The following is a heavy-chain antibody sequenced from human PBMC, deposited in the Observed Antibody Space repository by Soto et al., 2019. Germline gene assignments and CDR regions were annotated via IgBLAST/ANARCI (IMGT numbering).Heavy chain of an antibody. J-gene: IGHJ3*02. CDR1: GGSFSGYY. V-gene: IGHV4-34*01. CDR2: INHSGST. D-gene: IGHD2-21*01. Sequence: SETLSLTCAVYGGSFSGYYWGWIRQPPGKGLEWIGEINHSGSTNYNPSLKSRVTISVDTSNNQFSLKLSSVTAADTAVYYCARGRGVVIAIGAAFDIWGQGTMVTVSS. CDR3: ARGRGVVIAIGAAFDI.